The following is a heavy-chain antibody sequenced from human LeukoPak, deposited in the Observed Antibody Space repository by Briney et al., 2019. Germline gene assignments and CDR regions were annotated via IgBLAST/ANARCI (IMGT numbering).Heavy chain of an antibody. CDR1: GYTFTGYY. CDR3: ARSGRGSGYYFPDY. Sequence: ASVKVSCKASGYTFTGYYMHWVRQAPGQGLEWMGGIIPIFGTANYAQKFQGRVTITTDESTSTAYMELSSLRSEDTAVYYCARSGRGSGYYFPDYWGQGTLVTVSS. J-gene: IGHJ4*02. D-gene: IGHD3-22*01. V-gene: IGHV1-69*05. CDR2: IIPIFGTA.